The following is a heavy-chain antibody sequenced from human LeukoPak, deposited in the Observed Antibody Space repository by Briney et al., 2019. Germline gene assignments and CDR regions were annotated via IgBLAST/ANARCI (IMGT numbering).Heavy chain of an antibody. Sequence: PGGALRLSCAASGFTFSNYAMSWVRQAPGKGLEWLASINARATSPYYADSVKGRFTISRDNSNYMLFLHMNNLRAEDTAIYYCAKQPYNYYYLDVWGKGTTVTVSS. V-gene: IGHV3-23*01. CDR3: AKQPYNYYYLDV. CDR2: INARATSP. J-gene: IGHJ6*03. CDR1: GFTFSNYA. D-gene: IGHD2-21*01.